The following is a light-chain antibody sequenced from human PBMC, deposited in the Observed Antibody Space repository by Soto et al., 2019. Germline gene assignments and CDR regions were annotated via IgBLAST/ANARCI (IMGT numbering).Light chain of an antibody. CDR3: MQALQTPT. V-gene: IGKV2-28*01. Sequence: EIVMTQSPLSLPVTPGEPASISCRSSQSLLHSNGYNYLDWYLQKPGQSPQVLIYLGSNRASGVPDRFSGNGSGTAFTLKISRVEAEDVGVYYCMQALQTPTFGGGTKVEIK. CDR2: LGS. J-gene: IGKJ4*01. CDR1: QSLLHSNGYNY.